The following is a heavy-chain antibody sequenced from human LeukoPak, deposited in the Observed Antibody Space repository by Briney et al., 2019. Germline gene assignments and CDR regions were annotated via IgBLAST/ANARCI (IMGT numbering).Heavy chain of an antibody. CDR2: INQGGSEK. Sequence: GGSLRLSCAASEFIFSNYWMSWVRQGPGEGPEWVANINQGGSEKYYVDSVKGRFTISRDNAKNSLYLQMNSLRAEDTAVYYCTRDGAAGGVYFDYWGQGTLVTVSS. D-gene: IGHD6-13*01. CDR3: TRDGAAGGVYFDY. CDR1: EFIFSNYW. J-gene: IGHJ4*02. V-gene: IGHV3-7*03.